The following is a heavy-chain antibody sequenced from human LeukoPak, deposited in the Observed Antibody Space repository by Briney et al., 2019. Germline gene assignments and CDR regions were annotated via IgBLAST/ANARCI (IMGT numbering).Heavy chain of an antibody. CDR1: GYTFTIYY. CDR2: INPSGGST. CDR3: AREAPSRGDDYYFDY. J-gene: IGHJ4*02. Sequence: ASVKVSCKASGYTFTIYYMHWVRQAPGQGLEWMGIINPSGGSTSYAQKFQGRVTMTRDTSTSTVYMELSSLRSEDTAVYYCAREAPSRGDDYYFDYWGQGTLVTVSS. D-gene: IGHD2-21*02. V-gene: IGHV1-46*01.